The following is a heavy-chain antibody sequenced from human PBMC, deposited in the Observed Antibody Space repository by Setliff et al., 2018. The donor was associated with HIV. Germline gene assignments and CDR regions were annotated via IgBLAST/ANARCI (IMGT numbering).Heavy chain of an antibody. CDR2: IKSKTDGGTT. J-gene: IGHJ4*02. CDR3: ARESTRTGAFDY. V-gene: IGHV3-15*01. Sequence: GGSLRLSCAASGFTFSDAWMSWVRQGPGKGLEWIGRIKSKTDGGTTDYAAPVKGRFTISRDDSKNTLYLQMNGLKTEDTAVYYCARESTRTGAFDYWGQGTLVTVSS. D-gene: IGHD7-27*01. CDR1: GFTFSDAW.